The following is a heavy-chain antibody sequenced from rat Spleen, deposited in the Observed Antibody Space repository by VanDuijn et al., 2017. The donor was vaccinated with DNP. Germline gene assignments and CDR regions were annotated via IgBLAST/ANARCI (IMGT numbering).Heavy chain of an antibody. Sequence: QEQLRESGPGLVQPSQTLSLTCTVSGFSFTNFPVHWVRQPPGKGLKWIAAISSAGNTFYNSDLKSRLSFSRDTSKNQVLLKVDSQQTEDTAIYFCTTGGISFYPCIYWGQGTLVTVSS. CDR1: GFSFTNFP. CDR3: TTGGISFYPCIY. CDR2: ISSAGNT. D-gene: IGHD1-2*01. J-gene: IGHJ3*01. V-gene: IGHV2S12*01.